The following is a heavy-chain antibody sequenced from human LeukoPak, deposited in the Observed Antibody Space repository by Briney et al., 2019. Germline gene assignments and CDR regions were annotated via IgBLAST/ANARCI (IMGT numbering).Heavy chain of an antibody. CDR2: IYYSGST. CDR3: AKEVLDVDIVAFDY. V-gene: IGHV4-39*02. Sequence: PSETLSLTCTVSGGSISSSSYYWGWIRQPPGKGLEWIGSIYYSGSTYYNPSLKSRVTISVDTSKNQFSLKLSSVTAADTAVYYCAKEVLDVDIVAFDYWGQGTLVTVSS. J-gene: IGHJ4*02. CDR1: GGSISSSSYY. D-gene: IGHD5-12*01.